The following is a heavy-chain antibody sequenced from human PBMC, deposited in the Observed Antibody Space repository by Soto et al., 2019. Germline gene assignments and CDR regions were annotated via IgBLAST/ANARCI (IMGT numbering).Heavy chain of an antibody. CDR2: IIPIFGTA. D-gene: IGHD4-17*01. CDR3: ASRTTVSTSDYYYYYGMDV. J-gene: IGHJ6*02. Sequence: QVQLVQSGAEVKKPGSSVKVSSKASGGTFSSYAISWVRQAPGQGLEWMGGIIPIFGTANYAQKFQGRVTITADESTSTAYMELSSQRSEDTAVYYCASRTTVSTSDYYYYYGMDVWGQGPTVTVSS. CDR1: GGTFSSYA. V-gene: IGHV1-69*01.